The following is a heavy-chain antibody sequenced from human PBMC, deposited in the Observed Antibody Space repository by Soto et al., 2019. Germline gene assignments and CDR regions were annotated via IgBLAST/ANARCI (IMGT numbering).Heavy chain of an antibody. Sequence: GGSLRLSCAASGFIFENFGMSWVRQAPGKGLEWISSISGSGFKKYYADSVKGRFTVSRDNSKSTVYLELNNLSAEDTAVYHCAKNQGVELVPLATVDWFDPWGQGSVVTVS. CDR1: GFIFENFG. D-gene: IGHD1-26*01. J-gene: IGHJ5*02. CDR2: ISGSGFKK. V-gene: IGHV3-23*01. CDR3: AKNQGVELVPLATVDWFDP.